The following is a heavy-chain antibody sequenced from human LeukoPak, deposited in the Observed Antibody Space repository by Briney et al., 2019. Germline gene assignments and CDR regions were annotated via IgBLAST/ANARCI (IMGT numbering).Heavy chain of an antibody. CDR2: INPSGGST. V-gene: IGHV1-46*01. Sequence: ASVTLSCKSSGYTFTNYYMHWVRQPPAQGLELMGLINPSGGSTSYAEKFQGRVIMTRDMSTTTDYMELSSLRSEDTAVYYCARDNSIGGRGWWFDPSGPGTLVTVSS. CDR3: ARDNSIGGRGWWFDP. CDR1: GYTFTNYY. J-gene: IGHJ5*02. D-gene: IGHD4-23*01.